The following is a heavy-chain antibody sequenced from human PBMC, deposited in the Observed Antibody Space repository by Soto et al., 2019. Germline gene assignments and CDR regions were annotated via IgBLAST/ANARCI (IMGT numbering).Heavy chain of an antibody. Sequence: SETLSLTCTVSGDSISSGGYSWSWIRQPPGRGLECIGYIYHTGSTYYNPFLKSRVTISVDRSNNQFSLKLSSVTAADTAVYYCARAIPYYDGSGSPPKYFDYWGQGTLVTVSS. CDR1: GDSISSGGYS. CDR2: IYHTGST. D-gene: IGHD3-22*01. V-gene: IGHV4-30-2*01. J-gene: IGHJ4*02. CDR3: ARAIPYYDGSGSPPKYFDY.